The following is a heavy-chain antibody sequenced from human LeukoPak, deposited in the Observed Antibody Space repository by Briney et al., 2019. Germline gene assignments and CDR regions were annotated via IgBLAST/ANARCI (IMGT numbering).Heavy chain of an antibody. D-gene: IGHD6-13*01. V-gene: IGHV3-11*01. Sequence: GGSLRLSCVASGFTFSDYYMSWIRQAPGKGLEWVSYISSSGGTISYADSVKGRFTISRDNAKNSLYLQMNSLRAEDTAVYYCARVGIIAAAGSNDYWGQGTLVTVSS. CDR2: ISSSGGTI. CDR1: GFTFSDYY. CDR3: ARVGIIAAAGSNDY. J-gene: IGHJ4*02.